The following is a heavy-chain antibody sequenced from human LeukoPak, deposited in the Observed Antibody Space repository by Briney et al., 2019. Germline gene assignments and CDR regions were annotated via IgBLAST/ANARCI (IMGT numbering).Heavy chain of an antibody. CDR3: ARAYCGGDCYYPGPGFDY. CDR2: INPSSGST. Sequence: ASVKLSCKASGYTFTSYYMHWVRQAPGQGLEWVGIINPSSGSTSYAQKFQGRVTMTRDTSTSTVYMELSSLRSEDTAVYYCARAYCGGDCYYPGPGFDYWGQGTLVTVSS. D-gene: IGHD2-21*02. J-gene: IGHJ4*02. CDR1: GYTFTSYY. V-gene: IGHV1-46*01.